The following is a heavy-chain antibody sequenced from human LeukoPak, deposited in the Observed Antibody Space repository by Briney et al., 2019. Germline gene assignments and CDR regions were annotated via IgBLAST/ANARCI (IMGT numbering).Heavy chain of an antibody. Sequence: PSETLSLTCIASSGSVSSETYYWSWIRQPPGKGLEYIGYIYNSGSTKYNPSLKSRVTISVDTSKKQFSLKLSSVTEANAPVYYCARVYSSSWNYFDYWGQGTLVTVSS. CDR3: ARVYSSSWNYFDY. V-gene: IGHV4-61*01. CDR1: SGSVSSETYY. J-gene: IGHJ4*02. D-gene: IGHD6-13*01. CDR2: IYNSGST.